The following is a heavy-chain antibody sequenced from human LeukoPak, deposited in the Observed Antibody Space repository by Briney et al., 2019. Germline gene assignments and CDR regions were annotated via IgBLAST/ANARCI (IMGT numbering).Heavy chain of an antibody. CDR2: IFPGDSDT. CDR3: ARERPGSSGWYTH. CDR1: GYSFTSYW. Sequence: GESLKISSKGSGYSFTSYWIGWVRQMPGKGLEWMGIIFPGDSDTRYSPSFLGEVTFSVDMSTATAYLEWSSLKASDSAMYFCARERPGSSGWYTHWGQGTLVTVSS. D-gene: IGHD6-19*01. J-gene: IGHJ4*02. V-gene: IGHV5-51*01.